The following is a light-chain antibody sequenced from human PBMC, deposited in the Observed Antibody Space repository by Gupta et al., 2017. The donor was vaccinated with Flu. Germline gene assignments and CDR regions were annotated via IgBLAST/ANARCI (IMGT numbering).Light chain of an antibody. CDR1: QIIDTY. V-gene: IGKV1-39*01. CDR3: QQSNSPPYT. J-gene: IGKJ2*01. CDR2: DAT. Sequence: DIQMTQSPSSLSASVGDRVTITCRASQIIDTYLHWYQQKPGKAPNLLIYDATSLESGVPSRFSGSESGTDFTLTISGLQREDFAIYYCQQSNSPPYTFGQGTKLEIK.